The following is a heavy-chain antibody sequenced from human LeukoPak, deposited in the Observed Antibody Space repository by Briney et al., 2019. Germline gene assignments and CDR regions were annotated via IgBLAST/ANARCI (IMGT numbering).Heavy chain of an antibody. CDR3: ARDSYWLGGTIGAFDI. CDR1: GFTFSSYW. D-gene: IGHD3-10*01. V-gene: IGHV3-7*01. J-gene: IGHJ3*02. Sequence: PGGSLRLSCAASGFTFSSYWMSWVRHAPGKGLEWVANIKQDGSEKYYVDSVKGRFTISRDNAKNSLYLQINSLRAEDTAVYYCARDSYWLGGTIGAFDIWGQGTMVTVSS. CDR2: IKQDGSEK.